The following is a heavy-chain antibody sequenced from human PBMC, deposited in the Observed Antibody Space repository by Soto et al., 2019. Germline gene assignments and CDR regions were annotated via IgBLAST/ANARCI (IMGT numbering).Heavy chain of an antibody. V-gene: IGHV1-69*13. J-gene: IGHJ6*02. Sequence: SVKVSCKASGGTFSSYAISWVRQAPGQGLEWMGGIIPIFGTANYAQKFQGRVTITADESTSTAYMELSSLRSEDTAVYYCANVEMASLGYYGMDVWGQGTTVTVSS. CDR2: IIPIFGTA. CDR1: GGTFSSYA. D-gene: IGHD3-16*01. CDR3: ANVEMASLGYYGMDV.